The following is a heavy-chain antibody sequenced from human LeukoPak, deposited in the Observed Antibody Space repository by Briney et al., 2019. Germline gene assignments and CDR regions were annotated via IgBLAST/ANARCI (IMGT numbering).Heavy chain of an antibody. CDR3: ASEPTLLGVPAAREGLGP. V-gene: IGHV3-11*01. J-gene: IGHJ5*02. CDR1: GFTFSDYY. D-gene: IGHD2-2*01. CDR2: ISSSGSPI. Sequence: GRSLRLSCVASGFTFSDYYMSWFRQAPGKGLEWVSYISSSGSPIYYADSVEGRFTISRDNSKNSLYLQMNSLRAEDTAVYYCASEPTLLGVPAAREGLGPWGQGTLVTVSS.